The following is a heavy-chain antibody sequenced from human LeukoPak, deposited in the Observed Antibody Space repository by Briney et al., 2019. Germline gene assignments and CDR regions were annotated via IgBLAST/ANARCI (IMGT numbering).Heavy chain of an antibody. Sequence: ASVKVSCKASGYTFTSYGISWVRQAPGQGLEWMGWISAYNGNTNYAQKLQGRVTMTTDTSTSTAYMELRSLRSDDTAVYYCARGVVPAAIGSPNTPDFDYWGQGTLVTVSS. D-gene: IGHD2-2*01. V-gene: IGHV1-18*01. J-gene: IGHJ4*02. CDR3: ARGVVPAAIGSPNTPDFDY. CDR2: ISAYNGNT. CDR1: GYTFTSYG.